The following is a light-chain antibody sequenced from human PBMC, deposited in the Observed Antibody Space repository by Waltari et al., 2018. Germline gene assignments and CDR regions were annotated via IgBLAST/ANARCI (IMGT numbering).Light chain of an antibody. Sequence: EIVLTQYPATLSLSPGERATLSCRASQSVSSYLAWYQQKPGQTPRLLIYDTSFRAAGIPDRFSGRGSGTDFTLTISSVEPEDSAVYYCQQRRNWPRLFTFGGGTKVEIK. CDR2: DTS. CDR1: QSVSSY. V-gene: IGKV3-11*01. CDR3: QQRRNWPRLFT. J-gene: IGKJ4*01.